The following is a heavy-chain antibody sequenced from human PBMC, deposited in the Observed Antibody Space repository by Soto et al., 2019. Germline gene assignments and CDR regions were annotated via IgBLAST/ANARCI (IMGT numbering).Heavy chain of an antibody. Sequence: GGSLRLSCVASGFTFSNFAMAWVRQAPGEGLEWVSAISGSGDDTFYADSMKGRFTISRDNSKDTLYLQINSLRAEDTAVYYCANPISNAGPRFGFWGQGTLVTVSS. CDR1: GFTFSNFA. CDR3: ANPISNAGPRFGF. J-gene: IGHJ4*02. CDR2: ISGSGDDT. D-gene: IGHD1-1*01. V-gene: IGHV3-23*01.